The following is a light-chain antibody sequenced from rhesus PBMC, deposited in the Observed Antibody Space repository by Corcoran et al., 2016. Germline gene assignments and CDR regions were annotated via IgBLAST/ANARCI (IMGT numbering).Light chain of an antibody. V-gene: IGKV3-35*01. CDR1: KSVSSS. J-gene: IGKJ2*01. CDR2: DAS. Sequence: EIVLTQSPATLSLSPGERATLSCRASKSVSSSLAWYQQKPGQAPRLLIYDASSRATGIPDRLRGSGAGTGFTLTISSLEPEDVGVYDCQQYSNWPYSFGQGTKVEIK. CDR3: QQYSNWPYS.